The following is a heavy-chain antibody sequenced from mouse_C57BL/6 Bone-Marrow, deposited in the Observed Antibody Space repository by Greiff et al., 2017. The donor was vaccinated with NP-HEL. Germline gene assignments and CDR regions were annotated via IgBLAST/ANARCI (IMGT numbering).Heavy chain of an antibody. Sequence: EVMLVESGGGLVKPGGSLKLSCAASGFTFSSYTMSWVRQTPETRLEWVATISGGGGNTYYPDSVKGRFTISRDNAKNTLYLQMSSLRSEDTALYYCARPYYYCSSFFWYFDVWGTGTTVTVSS. V-gene: IGHV5-9*01. D-gene: IGHD1-1*01. J-gene: IGHJ1*03. CDR2: ISGGGGNT. CDR3: ARPYYYCSSFFWYFDV. CDR1: GFTFSSYT.